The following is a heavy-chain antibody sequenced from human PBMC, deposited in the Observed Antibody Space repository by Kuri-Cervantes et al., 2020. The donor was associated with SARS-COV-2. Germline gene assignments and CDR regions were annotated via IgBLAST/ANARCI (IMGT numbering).Heavy chain of an antibody. D-gene: IGHD6-13*01. CDR2: INWNGGST. V-gene: IGHV3-20*04. Sequence: LSLTCAASGFTFSDYYMSWIRQAPGKGLEWVSGINWNGGSTGYADSVKGRFTISRDNAKNSLYLQMNSLRAEDTALYYCARPPGAAADISFDYWGQGTLVTVSS. CDR1: GFTFSDYY. J-gene: IGHJ4*02. CDR3: ARPPGAAADISFDY.